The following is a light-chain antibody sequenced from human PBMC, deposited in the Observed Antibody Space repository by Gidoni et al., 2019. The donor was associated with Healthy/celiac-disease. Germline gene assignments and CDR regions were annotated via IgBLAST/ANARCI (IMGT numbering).Light chain of an antibody. CDR3: MQALQTPAT. V-gene: IGKV2-28*01. J-gene: IGKJ1*01. CDR1: QSLLHSNGYNY. CDR2: LGS. Sequence: DIVMTQSPLSLPVTPGEPASISCRSSQSLLHSNGYNYLDWYLQKPGQSPQLLIYLGSNRASGVPDRFSGSGSGTDFTLKLSRVEAEDVRVYYCMQALQTPATFXQXTKVEIK.